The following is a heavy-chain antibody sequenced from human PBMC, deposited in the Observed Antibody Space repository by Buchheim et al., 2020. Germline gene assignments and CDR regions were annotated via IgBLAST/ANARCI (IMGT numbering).Heavy chain of an antibody. Sequence: EVQLVESGGDLVQPGGSLRLSCAASGFTFSSHWMSWVRQAPGKGLEWVANIKHDGSEKYYVDSVKGRFAISRDNAKNSVYLQMNSLRAEDTAVYYCARAQSWGQGTL. CDR2: IKHDGSEK. V-gene: IGHV3-7*03. CDR3: ARAQS. J-gene: IGHJ4*02. CDR1: GFTFSSHW. D-gene: IGHD6-19*01.